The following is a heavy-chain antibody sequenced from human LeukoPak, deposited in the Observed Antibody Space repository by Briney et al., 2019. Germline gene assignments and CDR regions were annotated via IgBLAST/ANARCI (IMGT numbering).Heavy chain of an antibody. D-gene: IGHD4-17*01. CDR2: IYYSGST. V-gene: IGHV4-39*07. CDR1: GGSISSSSYY. CDR3: ARDYTVTTSGGLDY. Sequence: KPSETLSLTCTVSGGSISSSSYYWGWIRQPPGKGLEWIGSIYYSGSTYYNPSLKSRVTISVDTSKNQFSLKLSSVTAADTAVYYCARDYTVTTSGGLDYWGQGTLVTVSS. J-gene: IGHJ4*02.